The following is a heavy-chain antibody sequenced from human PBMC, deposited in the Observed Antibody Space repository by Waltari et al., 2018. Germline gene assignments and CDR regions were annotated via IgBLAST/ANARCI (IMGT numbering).Heavy chain of an antibody. J-gene: IGHJ4*02. Sequence: QVQLQQWGAGLLKPSETLSLTCAVYCGSFSGYYWSWIRQPPEKGLEWIGEINHSGSTNYNPSLKSRVTISVDTSKNQFSLKLSSVTAADTAVYYCARHRKYSSSWYDLPYYFDYWGQGTLVTVSS. CDR2: INHSGST. CDR3: ARHRKYSSSWYDLPYYFDY. D-gene: IGHD6-13*01. CDR1: CGSFSGYY. V-gene: IGHV4-34*01.